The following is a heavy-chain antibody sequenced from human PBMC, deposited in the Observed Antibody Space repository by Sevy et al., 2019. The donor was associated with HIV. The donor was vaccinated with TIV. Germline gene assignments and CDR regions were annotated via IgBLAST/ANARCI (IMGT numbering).Heavy chain of an antibody. D-gene: IGHD2-8*01. J-gene: IGHJ4*02. CDR2: FSFGCGEI. V-gene: IGHV3-23*01. CDR1: GFTFSKYS. CDR3: AREGCTKPHDY. Sequence: GGSLRLSCAASGFTFSKYSMSWVCQPPGKGLEWVSTFSFGCGEINYAPSVKGRFTISRDNSKSSVYLQMNNLRPEDTAVYYCAREGCTKPHDYWGQGTLVTVSS.